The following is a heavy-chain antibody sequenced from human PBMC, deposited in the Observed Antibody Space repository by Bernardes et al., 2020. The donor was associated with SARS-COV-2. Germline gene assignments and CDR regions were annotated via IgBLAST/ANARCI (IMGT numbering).Heavy chain of an antibody. CDR2: ISTTSSTI. D-gene: IGHD3-22*01. V-gene: IGHV3-48*01. CDR3: ALCSGYYYAPNY. Sequence: GGSLRLSCAASGFSFSSYSMSWARQAAGKGLEWISFISTTSSTIYYADSVKGRFTISRDNSKNTLYLQMNSLRAEDTAVYYCALCSGYYYAPNYWGQGTLVTVSS. J-gene: IGHJ4*02. CDR1: GFSFSSYS.